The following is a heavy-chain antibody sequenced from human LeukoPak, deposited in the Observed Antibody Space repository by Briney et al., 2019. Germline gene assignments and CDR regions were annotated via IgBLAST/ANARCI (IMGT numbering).Heavy chain of an antibody. CDR2: ISSGSTI. CDR1: GFTFSSYS. CDR3: ARDWATLLPDRGGWFDP. J-gene: IGHJ5*02. D-gene: IGHD2-15*01. V-gene: IGHV3-48*01. Sequence: GGSLRLSCAASGFTFSSYSMNWVRQAPGKGLEWVSYISSGSTIYYADSVKGRFTISRDNAKNSLYLQMNSLRAEDTAVYYCARDWATLLPDRGGWFDPWGQGTLVTVSS.